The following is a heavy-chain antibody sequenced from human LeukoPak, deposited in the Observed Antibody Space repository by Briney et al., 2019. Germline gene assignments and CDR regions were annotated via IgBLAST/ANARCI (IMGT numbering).Heavy chain of an antibody. CDR1: NGSISDSY. D-gene: IGHD3-10*01. CDR3: ARSTAIYGSGTYYNGDMDV. V-gene: IGHV4-59*01. Sequence: SETLSLTCTVSNGSISDSYWNWIRQPPGTGLEWIGYVYYSGSTNYNPSLKSRVAISVDTSKNQFSLKLTSVIAADTAVYYCARSTAIYGSGTYYNGDMDVWGQGTTVAVSS. J-gene: IGHJ6*01. CDR2: VYYSGST.